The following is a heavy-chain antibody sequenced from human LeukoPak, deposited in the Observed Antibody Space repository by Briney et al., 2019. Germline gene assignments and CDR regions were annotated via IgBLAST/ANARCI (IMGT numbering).Heavy chain of an antibody. Sequence: GASVKVSCKASGYTFTSYAMNWVRQAPGQGLEWMGWISAYNGNTNYAQKFQGRVTMTTDTSTSTAYMEVRSLRSDDTAVYYCARDRGYGEWEPVDYWGQGTLVTVSS. J-gene: IGHJ4*02. V-gene: IGHV1-18*01. CDR3: ARDRGYGEWEPVDY. CDR1: GYTFTSYA. CDR2: ISAYNGNT. D-gene: IGHD1-26*01.